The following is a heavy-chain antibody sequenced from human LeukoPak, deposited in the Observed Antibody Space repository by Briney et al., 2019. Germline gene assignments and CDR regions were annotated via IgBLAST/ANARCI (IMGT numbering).Heavy chain of an antibody. CDR1: GFTFSSYW. Sequence: GGSLRLSCAASGFTFSSYWMHWVRQAPGKGLVWVSRINSDGSSTSYADSVKGRFTISRDNAKNTLYLQMNSLRAEDTAVYYCARVDFRLAAAGDYWGQGTLVTVSS. V-gene: IGHV3-74*01. J-gene: IGHJ4*02. CDR2: INSDGSST. CDR3: ARVDFRLAAAGDY. D-gene: IGHD6-13*01.